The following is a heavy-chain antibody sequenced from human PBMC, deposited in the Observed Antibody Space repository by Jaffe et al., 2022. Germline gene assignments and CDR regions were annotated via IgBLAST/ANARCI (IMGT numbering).Heavy chain of an antibody. CDR3: ARLRGKYGDYGY. J-gene: IGHJ4*02. D-gene: IGHD4-17*01. Sequence: QLQLQESGPGLVKPSETLSLTCTVSGGSISSSSYYWGWIRQPPGKGLEWIGSIYYSGSTYYNPSLKSRVTISVDTSKNQFSLKLSSVTAADTAVYYCARLRGKYGDYGYWGQGTLVTVSS. CDR2: IYYSGST. CDR1: GGSISSSSYY. V-gene: IGHV4-39*01.